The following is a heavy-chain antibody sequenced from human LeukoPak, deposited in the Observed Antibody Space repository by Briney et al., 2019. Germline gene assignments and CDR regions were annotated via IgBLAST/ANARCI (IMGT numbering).Heavy chain of an antibody. V-gene: IGHV5-51*01. J-gene: IGHJ5*02. CDR1: GYSFTGYW. Sequence: GESLKISCKGSGYSFTGYWIGWVRQMPGKGLEWMGIIYPGDSDTRYSPSLQGQVTISADKSISTAYLQWSSLKASDTAMYYCARLDMVRGVIIRGWFDPWGQGTLVTVSS. CDR3: ARLDMVRGVIIRGWFDP. CDR2: IYPGDSDT. D-gene: IGHD3-10*01.